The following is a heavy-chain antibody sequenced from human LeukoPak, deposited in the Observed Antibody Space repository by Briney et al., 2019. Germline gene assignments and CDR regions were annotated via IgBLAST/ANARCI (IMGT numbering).Heavy chain of an antibody. V-gene: IGHV4-59*01. D-gene: IGHD3-3*01. CDR3: ARGGPPVTIFGVVISWFDP. CDR1: GGSISSYY. Sequence: PSETLSLTWTVSGGSISSYYWSWIRQPPEKGLEWIGYIYYSGSTNYNPSLKSRVTISLDTSKNQFSLKLSSVTAADTAVYYCARGGPPVTIFGVVISWFDPWGQGTLVTVSS. J-gene: IGHJ5*02. CDR2: IYYSGST.